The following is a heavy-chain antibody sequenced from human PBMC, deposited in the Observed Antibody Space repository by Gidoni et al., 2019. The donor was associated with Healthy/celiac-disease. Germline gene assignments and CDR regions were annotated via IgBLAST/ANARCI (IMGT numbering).Heavy chain of an antibody. V-gene: IGHV3-30-3*01. CDR2: ISYDGSNK. J-gene: IGHJ4*02. Sequence: QVQLVESGGGVVQPGRSLRLSCAASGFTFRSYAMHWVRQAPGKGLEWVAVISYDGSNKYYADSVKGRFTISRDNSKNTLYLQMNSLRAEDTAVYYCARVALRFLEWSLDYWGQGTLVTVSS. CDR3: ARVALRFLEWSLDY. D-gene: IGHD3-3*01. CDR1: GFTFRSYA.